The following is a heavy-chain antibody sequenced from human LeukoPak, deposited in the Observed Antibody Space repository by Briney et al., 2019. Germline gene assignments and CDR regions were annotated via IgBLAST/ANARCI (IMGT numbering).Heavy chain of an antibody. CDR2: ISESSSYT. Sequence: PGGSLRLSCAASGFTFSDYYMSWIRQAPGKGLEWVSYISESSSYTNYADSVKGRFTISRDNAKNSLYLQMNSLRAEDTAVYYCARTRGYGYGYVYWGQGTLVTVSS. CDR3: ARTRGYGYGYVY. CDR1: GFTFSDYY. V-gene: IGHV3-11*03. D-gene: IGHD5-18*01. J-gene: IGHJ4*02.